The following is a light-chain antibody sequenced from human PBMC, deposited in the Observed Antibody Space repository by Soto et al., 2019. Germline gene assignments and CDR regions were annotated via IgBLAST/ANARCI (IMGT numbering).Light chain of an antibody. Sequence: DIVMTQSPDSLAVSLGERATFNCKSSQSILDRSKNKYYLAWYQQKSGQPPKLLIYWASLRESGVPDRFTGSGSGTDFTLTISSLQAEDVAVYYCQQYYNTPYTFGQGTKLEIK. CDR3: QQYYNTPYT. J-gene: IGKJ2*01. CDR1: QSILDRSKNKYY. V-gene: IGKV4-1*01. CDR2: WAS.